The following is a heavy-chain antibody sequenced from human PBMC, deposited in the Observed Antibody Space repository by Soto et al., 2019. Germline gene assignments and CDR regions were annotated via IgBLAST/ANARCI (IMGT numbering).Heavy chain of an antibody. D-gene: IGHD3-3*01. CDR1: GGSISSSSYY. J-gene: IGHJ4*02. V-gene: IGHV4-39*01. CDR3: ARLKYYDFWSGYFYYFDY. CDR2: IYYSGST. Sequence: SETLSLTCTVPGGSISSSSYYWGWIRQPPGKGLEWIGSIYYSGSTYYNPSLKSRVTISVDTSKNQFSLKLSSVTAADTAVYYCARLKYYDFWSGYFYYFDYWGQGTLVTVSS.